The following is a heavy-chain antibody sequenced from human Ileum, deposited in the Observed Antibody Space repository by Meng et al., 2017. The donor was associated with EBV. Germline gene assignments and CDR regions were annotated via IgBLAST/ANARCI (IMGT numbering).Heavy chain of an antibody. CDR2: IYYSGST. CDR3: ARGYYDSSGYGYWYFDL. J-gene: IGHJ2*01. Sequence: QVQLQASGPGLVKPSQTLSLTCTVSGGSISSGDYYWSWIRQPPGKGLEWIGYIYYSGSTYYNPSLKSRVTISVDTSKNQFSLKLSSVTAADTAVYYCARGYYDSSGYGYWYFDLWGRGTLVTVSS. D-gene: IGHD3-22*01. V-gene: IGHV4-30-4*01. CDR1: GGSISSGDYY.